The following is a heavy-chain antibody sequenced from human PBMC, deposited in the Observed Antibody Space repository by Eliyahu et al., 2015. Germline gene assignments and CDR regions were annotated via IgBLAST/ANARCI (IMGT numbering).Heavy chain of an antibody. J-gene: IGHJ4*02. CDR3: ARTNPMYYYDSSGYPSLFDY. Sequence: QVQLQQWGAGLLKPSETLSLTCAVYGGSFSGYYWXWIRQPPGKGLEWIGEINHSGSTNYNPSLKSRVTISVDTSKNQLSLKLSSVTAADTAVYYCARTNPMYYYDSSGYPSLFDYWGQGTLVTVSS. V-gene: IGHV4-34*01. D-gene: IGHD3-22*01. CDR2: INHSGST. CDR1: GGSFSGYY.